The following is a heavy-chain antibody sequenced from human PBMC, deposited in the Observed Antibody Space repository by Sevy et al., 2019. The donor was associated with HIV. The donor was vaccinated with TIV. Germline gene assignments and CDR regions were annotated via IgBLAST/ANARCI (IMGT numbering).Heavy chain of an antibody. CDR1: GFTFSSYE. J-gene: IGHJ1*01. D-gene: IGHD6-13*01. V-gene: IGHV3-48*03. CDR2: ISNSGSIT. Sequence: GSLRLSCVISGFTFSSYEMNWVRQAPGKGLEWVSHISNSGSITYYEDSVKGRFTISRDNAKNSLYLQMNSLRAEDTAVYYCAREDGSRQYFQYWGQGTLVTVSS. CDR3: AREDGSRQYFQY.